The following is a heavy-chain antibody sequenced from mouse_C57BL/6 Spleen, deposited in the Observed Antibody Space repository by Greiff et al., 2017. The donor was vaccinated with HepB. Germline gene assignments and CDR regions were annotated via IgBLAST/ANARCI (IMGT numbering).Heavy chain of an antibody. CDR2: IWGVGST. CDR3: ASLNQLGFAY. Sequence: VKLVESGPGLVAPSQSLSITCTVSGFSLTSYGVDWVRQSPGKGLEWLGVIWGVGSTNYNSALKSRLSISKDNSKSQVFLKMNSLQTDDTAMYYCASLNQLGFAYWGQVTLVTVSA. J-gene: IGHJ3*01. CDR1: GFSLTSYG. V-gene: IGHV2-6*01. D-gene: IGHD3-1*01.